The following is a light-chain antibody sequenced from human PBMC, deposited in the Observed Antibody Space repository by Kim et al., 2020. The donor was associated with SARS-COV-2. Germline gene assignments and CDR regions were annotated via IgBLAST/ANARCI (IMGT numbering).Light chain of an antibody. CDR2: GAS. Sequence: VSPGERATPSCRASQSVSSNLAWYQQKPGQAPRLLIYGASTRATGIPASFSGSGSGTEFTLTISSLQSEDFAVYYCQQYNNWPGTFGQGTKVDIK. V-gene: IGKV3-15*01. J-gene: IGKJ1*01. CDR3: QQYNNWPGT. CDR1: QSVSSN.